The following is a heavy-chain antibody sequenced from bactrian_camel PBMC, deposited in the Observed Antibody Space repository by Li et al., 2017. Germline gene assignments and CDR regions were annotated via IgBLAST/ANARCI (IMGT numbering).Heavy chain of an antibody. CDR2: LDSDGST. CDR1: GVSYSSNC. V-gene: IGHV3S53*01. Sequence: QVQLVESGGGPVQAGGSLRPSCAVSGVSYSSNCMGWFRQAPGKEREGVAALDSDGSTNYVDSVKGRFTISKDNAKNTLYLRMNSLKPEDTAMYYCAADFRRGPSRCTVQPSTTTLDFDFWGQGTQVTVS. CDR3: AADFRRGPSRCTVQPSTTTLDFDF. J-gene: IGHJ6*01. D-gene: IGHD6*01.